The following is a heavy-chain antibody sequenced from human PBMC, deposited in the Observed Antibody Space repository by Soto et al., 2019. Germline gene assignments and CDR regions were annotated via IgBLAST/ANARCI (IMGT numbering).Heavy chain of an antibody. V-gene: IGHV4-30-2*01. CDR2: IYHSGST. CDR1: GGSISSGGYS. CDR3: ARAIGWFVDLLGGYYFDY. D-gene: IGHD3-10*01. J-gene: IGHJ4*02. Sequence: QLQLQESGSGLVKPSQTLSLTCAVSGGSISSGGYSWSWIRQPPGKGLEWIGYIYHSGSTYYNPSLKSRFTITVDRSKNQFSLKLRSVTAADTAVYYCARAIGWFVDLLGGYYFDYWGQGTLVTVSS.